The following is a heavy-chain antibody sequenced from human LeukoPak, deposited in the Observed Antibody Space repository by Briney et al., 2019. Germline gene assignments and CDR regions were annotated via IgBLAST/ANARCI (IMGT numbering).Heavy chain of an antibody. J-gene: IGHJ6*02. CDR3: AKSNAGYCSGGNCLNYYYYGMDV. D-gene: IGHD2-15*01. Sequence: ASVKVSCKASGYTFTGYYMHWVRQAPGQGLEWMGWINPNSGGTNYAQKFQGRVTLTRDTSISTAYMELSRLRSDDTAVYYCAKSNAGYCSGGNCLNYYYYGMDVWGQGTTVTVSS. CDR2: INPNSGGT. CDR1: GYTFTGYY. V-gene: IGHV1-2*02.